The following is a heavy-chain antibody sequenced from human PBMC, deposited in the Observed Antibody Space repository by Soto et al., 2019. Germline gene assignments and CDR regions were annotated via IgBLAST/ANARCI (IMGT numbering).Heavy chain of an antibody. D-gene: IGHD3-22*01. CDR3: TRDAVDYYDSSGYWPTWYYGVDV. CDR2: IRSKAYGGTT. CDR1: GFTFGDYA. Sequence: PGGSLRLSCTASGFTFGDYAMSWFRQAPGKGLEWVGFIRSKAYGGTTEYAASVKGRFTISRDDSKSIAYLQMNSLKTEDTAVYYCTRDAVDYYDSSGYWPTWYYGVDVWGQGTTVTVSS. V-gene: IGHV3-49*03. J-gene: IGHJ6*02.